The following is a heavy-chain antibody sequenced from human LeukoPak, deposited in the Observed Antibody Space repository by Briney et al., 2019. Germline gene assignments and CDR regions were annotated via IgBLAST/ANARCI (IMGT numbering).Heavy chain of an antibody. CDR2: ISSSGSTM. CDR1: GFTFSDYY. V-gene: IGHV3-11*01. D-gene: IGHD3-22*01. J-gene: IGHJ4*02. CDR3: ASPYDSSGYTDY. Sequence: GGSLRLSCAASGFTFSDYYMSWIRQAPGKGLEWVSYISSSGSTMYYADSVKGRFTISRDNAKNSLYLQMSSLRAEDTAVYYCASPYDSSGYTDYWGQGTLVTVSS.